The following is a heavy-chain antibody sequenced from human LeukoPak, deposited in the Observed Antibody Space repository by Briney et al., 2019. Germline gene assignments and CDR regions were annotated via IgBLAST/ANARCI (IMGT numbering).Heavy chain of an antibody. CDR3: ARDLTSGYYGFLY. J-gene: IGHJ4*02. CDR1: GYTFTGYY. V-gene: IGHV1-2*02. Sequence: GASVKVSCKASGYTFTGYYMHWVRQAPGQGLEWMGWIKPNSGGTNYAQKFQGRVTMTRDTSISTAYMELSRLRSDDTAVYYCARDLTSGYYGFLYWGQGTLVTVSS. D-gene: IGHD3-22*01. CDR2: IKPNSGGT.